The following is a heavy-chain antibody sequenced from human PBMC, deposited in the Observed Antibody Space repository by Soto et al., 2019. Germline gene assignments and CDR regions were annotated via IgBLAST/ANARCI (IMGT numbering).Heavy chain of an antibody. D-gene: IGHD5-18*01. CDR1: GYAFTSYC. V-gene: IGHV1-18*01. CDR3: ARERGWIQPWSGYFDY. CDR2: ISAYNGNT. J-gene: IGHJ4*02. Sequence: ASVKVSFKDSGYAFTSYCISWMRHAPGQGLEWMGWISAYNGNTNYAQKLQGRVTMTTDTSTSTAYMELRSLRSDDTAVYYCARERGWIQPWSGYFDYWGQGTMVTVSS.